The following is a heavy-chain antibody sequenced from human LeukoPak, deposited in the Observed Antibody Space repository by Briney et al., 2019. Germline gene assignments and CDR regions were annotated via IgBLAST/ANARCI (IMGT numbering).Heavy chain of an antibody. Sequence: SETLSLTCTVSGGSISSYYWNWIRQGPGKGLEWIGYVYYSGSTNYNPSLKSRVTISVDMSKNQFSLKLSSVTAADTAMYYCARGGDLDHWGQGTLVTVSS. CDR2: VYYSGST. V-gene: IGHV4-59*01. J-gene: IGHJ4*02. CDR3: ARGGDLDH. CDR1: GGSISSYY.